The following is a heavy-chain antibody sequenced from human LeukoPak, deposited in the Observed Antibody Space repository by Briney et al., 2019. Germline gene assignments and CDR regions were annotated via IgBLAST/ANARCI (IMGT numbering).Heavy chain of an antibody. CDR1: GYTFTSYG. CDR2: ISAYNGNT. V-gene: IGHV1-18*01. Sequence: ASVKVSCKASGYTFTSYGISWVRQAPGQGLEWMGWISAYNGNTNYAQKLQGRVTMTTDTSTSTAYMELRSLRSDDTAVYYRARDFHTHDYGDYRLDYWGQGTLVTVSS. D-gene: IGHD4-17*01. J-gene: IGHJ4*02. CDR3: ARDFHTHDYGDYRLDY.